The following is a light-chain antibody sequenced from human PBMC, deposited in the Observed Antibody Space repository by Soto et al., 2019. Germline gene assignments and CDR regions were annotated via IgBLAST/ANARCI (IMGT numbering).Light chain of an antibody. Sequence: QSVLTQSPSASAYLGASVELTCTLSSGHTTYAIAWHQQQPEKGPRYLMNLNSDGSHSKGDGIPDRFSGSSSGAERYLTISSLQSEDEADYYCQTWGTGPLVFGGGTKLTVL. V-gene: IGLV4-69*01. CDR3: QTWGTGPLV. J-gene: IGLJ2*01. CDR2: LNSDGSH. CDR1: SGHTTYA.